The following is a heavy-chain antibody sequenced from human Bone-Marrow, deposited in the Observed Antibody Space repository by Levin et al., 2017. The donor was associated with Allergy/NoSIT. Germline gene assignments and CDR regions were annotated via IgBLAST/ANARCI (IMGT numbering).Heavy chain of an antibody. CDR3: ARGVGDYCSGGSCYSVHFDY. J-gene: IGHJ4*02. V-gene: IGHV1-2*02. D-gene: IGHD2-15*01. Sequence: ASVKVSCKASGYTFTGYYMHWVRQAPGQGLEWMGWINPNSGGTNYAQKFQGRVTMTRDTSISTAYMELSRLRSDDTAVYYCARGVGDYCSGGSCYSVHFDYWGQGTLVTVSS. CDR1: GYTFTGYY. CDR2: INPNSGGT.